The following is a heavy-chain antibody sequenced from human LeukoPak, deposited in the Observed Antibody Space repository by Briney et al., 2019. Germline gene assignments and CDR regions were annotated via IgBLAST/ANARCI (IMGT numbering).Heavy chain of an antibody. V-gene: IGHV4-59*08. D-gene: IGHD2-2*03. CDR2: ISYTGSN. Sequence: SETLSLTCTVSGGSINNYYWSWIRQPPGKGLEWIGYISYTGSNTYNPSLKSRVTISVDTSKNQFSLKLSSVTAADTAVYYCARHGYCSATSCYYYYYDMDVWGKGTTVTVSS. CDR3: ARHGYCSATSCYYYYYDMDV. J-gene: IGHJ6*03. CDR1: GGSINNYY.